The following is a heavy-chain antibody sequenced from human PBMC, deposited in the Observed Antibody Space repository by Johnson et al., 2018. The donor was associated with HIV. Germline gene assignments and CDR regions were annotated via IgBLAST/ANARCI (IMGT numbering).Heavy chain of an antibody. CDR3: ARDWRGDSSGYYYFFSFDI. J-gene: IGHJ3*02. CDR2: ISYDGSNK. V-gene: IGHV3-30-3*01. D-gene: IGHD3-22*01. Sequence: QVQLVESGGGVVQPGRSLRLSCAASGFTFNSYAMHWVRQAPGKGLEWVAVISYDGSNKYYADSVKGRFTISRDNSKNTLYLQMNSLRAEDTAVYYCARDWRGDSSGYYYFFSFDIWGQGTMVTVSS. CDR1: GFTFNSYA.